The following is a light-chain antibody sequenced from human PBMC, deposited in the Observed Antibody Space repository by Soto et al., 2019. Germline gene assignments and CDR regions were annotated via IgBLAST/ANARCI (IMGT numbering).Light chain of an antibody. CDR1: SSDVGTYNL. CDR2: EVV. V-gene: IGLV2-23*02. Sequence: QSALTQPASVSGSPGQSITISCTGSSSDVGTYNLVSWYQHHPGKAPKLMISEVVKRPSGVSNRFSGSKSGNTASLTISGLRAEDEADYYCCSYAGSSMFVFGGGTQLTVL. CDR3: CSYAGSSMFV. J-gene: IGLJ2*01.